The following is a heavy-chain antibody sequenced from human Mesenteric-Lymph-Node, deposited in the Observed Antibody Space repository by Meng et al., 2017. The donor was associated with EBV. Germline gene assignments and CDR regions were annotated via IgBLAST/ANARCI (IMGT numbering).Heavy chain of an antibody. V-gene: IGHV4-61*01. CDR1: GGSVSSGSYF. CDR2: IYYSGSP. Sequence: GLWKGWGPVLVKPSETLSLTCTVSGGSVSSGSYFWSWIRQPPGKGLEWIGYIYYSGSPNYNPSLNSRVTISVDTSKNQFSLKLGSVTAADTAVYYCATCSRRPSCWFDPWGQGTLVTVSS. CDR3: ATCSRRPSCWFDP. J-gene: IGHJ5*02. D-gene: IGHD2-8*01.